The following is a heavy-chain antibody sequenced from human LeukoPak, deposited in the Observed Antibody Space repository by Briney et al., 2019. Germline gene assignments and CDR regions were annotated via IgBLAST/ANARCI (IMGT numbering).Heavy chain of an antibody. CDR2: IFYSGST. CDR3: ARERHGHPFDS. Sequence: SETLSLTCTVSSGSISTSNYYWGWVRQPPGKALEWIGNIFYSGSTYYSPSLKSRVTISLDTSRNQFSLKLNSVTAADTAVYYCARERHGHPFDSWGQGTLVTVSS. V-gene: IGHV4-39*07. CDR1: SGSISTSNYY. J-gene: IGHJ4*02.